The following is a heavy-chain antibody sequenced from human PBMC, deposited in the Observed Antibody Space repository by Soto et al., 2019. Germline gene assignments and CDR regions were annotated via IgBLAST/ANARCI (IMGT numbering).Heavy chain of an antibody. CDR1: GYTYTNYY. D-gene: IGHD6-13*01. J-gene: IGHJ4*02. CDR3: ASNRHSSSWSGNDY. Sequence: GASVKVTCEASGYTYTNYYMHWVRHAPGQGLEWMGGIIPIFGTANYAQKFQGRVTITADESTSTAYMELSSLRSEDTAVYYCASNRHSSSWSGNDYWGQGTLVTVSS. V-gene: IGHV1-69*13. CDR2: IIPIFGTA.